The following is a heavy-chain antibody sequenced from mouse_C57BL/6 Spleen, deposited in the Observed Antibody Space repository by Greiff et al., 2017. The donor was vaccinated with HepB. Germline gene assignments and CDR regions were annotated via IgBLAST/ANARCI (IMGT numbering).Heavy chain of an antibody. CDR3: ARGGYYGSSFHY. V-gene: IGHV1-54*01. D-gene: IGHD1-1*01. Sequence: QVQLKQSGAELVRPGTSVKVSCKASGYAFTNYLIEWVKQRPGQGLEWIGVINPGSGGTNYNEKFKGKATLTADKSSSTAFMQLSSLTSEDSAVYFCARGGYYGSSFHYWGQGTTLTVSS. J-gene: IGHJ2*01. CDR1: GYAFTNYL. CDR2: INPGSGGT.